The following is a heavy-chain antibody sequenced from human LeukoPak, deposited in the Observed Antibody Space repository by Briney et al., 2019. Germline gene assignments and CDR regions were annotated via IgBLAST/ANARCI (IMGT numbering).Heavy chain of an antibody. CDR3: AKVKPMIVANDAFDI. D-gene: IGHD3-22*01. CDR2: IRYDGSNK. V-gene: IGHV3-30*02. J-gene: IGHJ3*02. Sequence: GGSQRLSCAASGFTFSSYWMTWVRQAPGKGLEWVAFIRYDGSNKYYADSVKGRFTISRDNSKNTLYLQMNSLRAEDTAVYYCAKVKPMIVANDAFDIWGQGTMVTVSS. CDR1: GFTFSSYW.